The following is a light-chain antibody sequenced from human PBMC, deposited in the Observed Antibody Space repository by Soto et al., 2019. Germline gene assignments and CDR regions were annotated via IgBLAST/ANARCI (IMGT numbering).Light chain of an antibody. CDR3: QQYNNWPST. Sequence: TAMTQSPATLSVSPXXXATXSCXASXSVSSSLAWYQHKTGXXPRLISYGASTRATDIPPSFTGSGSGTELTLTISSLQSEDIAVYHWQQYNNWPSTFGQGPKL. CDR1: XSVSSS. V-gene: IGKV3-15*01. CDR2: GAS. J-gene: IGKJ1*01.